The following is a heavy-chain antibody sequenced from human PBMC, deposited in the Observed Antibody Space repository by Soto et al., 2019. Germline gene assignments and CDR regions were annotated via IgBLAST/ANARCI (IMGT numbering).Heavy chain of an antibody. CDR3: ARDLYYYASSGFNY. J-gene: IGHJ4*02. Sequence: EVQLEESGGGLVKPGGSLRLSFVASGLTINTYSMMWVRQAPGKGLEWVSSISSSSSYIYYADSVKGRFTISRDNAKNSLYLQMNSLRAEDTAVYYCARDLYYYASSGFNYWGQGTLVTVSS. D-gene: IGHD3-22*01. CDR2: ISSSSSYI. CDR1: GLTINTYS. V-gene: IGHV3-21*01.